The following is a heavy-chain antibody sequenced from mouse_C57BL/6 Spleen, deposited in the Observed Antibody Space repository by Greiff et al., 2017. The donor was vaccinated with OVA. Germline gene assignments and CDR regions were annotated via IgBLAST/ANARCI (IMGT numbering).Heavy chain of an antibody. CDR3: ARHEEHYCGSSYDWYCDV. V-gene: IGHV1-62-2*01. Sequence: QVQLQQSGAELVKPGASVKLSCKASGYTFTEYTIHWVKQRSGQGLEWIGWFYPGSGSIKYNEKFKDKATLTADKSSSTVYMELSRLTSEDSAVYFCARHEEHYCGSSYDWYCDVWGTGTTVTVSS. CDR1: GYTFTEYT. CDR2: FYPGSGSI. D-gene: IGHD1-1*01. J-gene: IGHJ1*03.